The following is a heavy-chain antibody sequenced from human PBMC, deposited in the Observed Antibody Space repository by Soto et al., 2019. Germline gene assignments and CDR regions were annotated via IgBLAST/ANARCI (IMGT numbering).Heavy chain of an antibody. J-gene: IGHJ4*02. Sequence: SVKVSCKASGFTFTSSAVQWVRQARGQCLEWIGRIVVGIGKTNYAQKFQERVTITTDISTSTAYMELSSLRSEDTAVYYCARDPQGGYCSGGSCHSDYWGQGTLVTVSS. V-gene: IGHV1-58*01. D-gene: IGHD2-15*01. CDR1: GFTFTSSA. CDR3: ARDPQGGYCSGGSCHSDY. CDR2: IVVGIGKT.